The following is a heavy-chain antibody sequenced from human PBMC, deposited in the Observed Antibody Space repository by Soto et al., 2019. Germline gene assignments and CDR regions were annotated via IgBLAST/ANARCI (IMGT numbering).Heavy chain of an antibody. D-gene: IGHD4-17*01. CDR2: IHPGDSDT. Sequence: PGESLKISCVGSGFSFSRYTVGWVRQVPGKGLEWMGVIHPGDSDTIYSPSFQGQVTISADKSISTAYLQWSSQKASDTAMYYCTLSYGDSYYYYYGMDVWGQGTTVTVSS. CDR1: GFSFSRYT. V-gene: IGHV5-51*01. J-gene: IGHJ6*02. CDR3: TLSYGDSYYYYYGMDV.